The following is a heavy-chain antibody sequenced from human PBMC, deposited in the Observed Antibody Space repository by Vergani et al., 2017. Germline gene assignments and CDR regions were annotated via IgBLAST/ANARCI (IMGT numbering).Heavy chain of an antibody. D-gene: IGHD5-18*01. CDR1: GFTFSSYS. J-gene: IGHJ6*02. Sequence: EVQLVESGGGLVKPGGSLRLSCAASGFTFSSYSMNWVRQAPGKGLEWVSSISSSSSYIYYADSVKGRFTISRDNAKNSLYLQMNSLRAEDTAVYYCAKGREIQLWYPNGMDVWGQGTTVTVSS. CDR2: ISSSSSYI. V-gene: IGHV3-21*01. CDR3: AKGREIQLWYPNGMDV.